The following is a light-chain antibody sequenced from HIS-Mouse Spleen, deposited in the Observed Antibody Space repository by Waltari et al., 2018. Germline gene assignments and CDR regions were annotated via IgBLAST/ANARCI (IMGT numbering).Light chain of an antibody. Sequence: SYELTQPPSVSVSPGQTARITCSGDAFPKKYAYWYQKKSGQAPVLVIYEDSTRPSGIPERFYGSSSGTMATMTISGAQVEDEADYYCYSTDSSGNHRVFGGGTKLTVL. J-gene: IGLJ2*01. CDR1: AFPKKY. V-gene: IGLV3-10*01. CDR3: YSTDSSGNHRV. CDR2: EDS.